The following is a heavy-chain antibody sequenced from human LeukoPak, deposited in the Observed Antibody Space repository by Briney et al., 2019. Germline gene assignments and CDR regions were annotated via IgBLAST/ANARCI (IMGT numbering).Heavy chain of an antibody. CDR2: ISWNSGSI. Sequence: GGSLRLSCAASGFTFRSYWMSWVRQSPGKGLEWVSGISWNSGSISYADSVKGRFTISRDNAKNSLYLQMNSLRAEDTALHYCAKDGDPSIAVAGIGPGYFDLWGRGTLVTVSS. D-gene: IGHD6-19*01. V-gene: IGHV3-9*01. J-gene: IGHJ2*01. CDR3: AKDGDPSIAVAGIGPGYFDL. CDR1: GFTFRSYW.